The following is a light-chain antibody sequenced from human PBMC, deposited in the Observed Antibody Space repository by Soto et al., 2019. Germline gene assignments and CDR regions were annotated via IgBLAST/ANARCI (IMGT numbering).Light chain of an antibody. Sequence: QSVLTQPPSVSGAPGQRVTISCTGSSSNIGADYDVHWYQQLPGTAPKLLIYGNNNRPSGVPDRFSGAKSGTSASLAITGLQAEDEADYYCQSYDSSLSVLYVFGTGTKLTVL. CDR1: SSNIGADYD. CDR2: GNN. CDR3: QSYDSSLSVLYV. V-gene: IGLV1-40*01. J-gene: IGLJ1*01.